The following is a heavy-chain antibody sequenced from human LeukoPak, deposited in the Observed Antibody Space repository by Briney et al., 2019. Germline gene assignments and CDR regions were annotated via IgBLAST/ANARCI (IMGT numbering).Heavy chain of an antibody. CDR3: ARVSGNYYRWFDS. D-gene: IGHD1-26*01. CDR1: RFTFSSYW. V-gene: IGHV3-7*03. CDR2: IKQDGSEK. J-gene: IGHJ5*01. Sequence: GGSLRLSCAASRFTFSSYWMSWVRQAPGKGLEWVANIKQDGSEKYYVDSVKGRFTISRDNAKNSLYLQMNSLRAEDTAVYYCARVSGNYYRWFDSWGQGTPVTVSS.